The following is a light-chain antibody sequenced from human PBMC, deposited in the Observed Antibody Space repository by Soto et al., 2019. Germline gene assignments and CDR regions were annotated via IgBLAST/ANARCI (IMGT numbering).Light chain of an antibody. Sequence: QSVLTQPASMSGSPGQSITISCTGSSNDFGSRNSVSWYQQRPNKAPKLMIFEGTKRPSGVSDRFSASKSGYTASLTISGLRAEDEANYYCCSSAGGTTWVCGGGTKLTVL. CDR3: CSSAGGTTWV. CDR1: SNDFGSRNS. CDR2: EGT. V-gene: IGLV2-23*01. J-gene: IGLJ3*02.